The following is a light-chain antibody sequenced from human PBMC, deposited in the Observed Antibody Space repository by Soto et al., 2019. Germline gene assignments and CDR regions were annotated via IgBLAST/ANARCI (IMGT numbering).Light chain of an antibody. Sequence: QSALTQPASVSGCPGQSITISCTGTSSDVGGYNYVSWYQQHPGKAPKLMIYDVSNRPSGVSNRFSGSKSGNTASLTIFGLQAEDEADYYCSSYTSSSTQVFGTGTKVTVL. CDR3: SSYTSSSTQV. CDR1: SSDVGGYNY. V-gene: IGLV2-14*01. CDR2: DVS. J-gene: IGLJ1*01.